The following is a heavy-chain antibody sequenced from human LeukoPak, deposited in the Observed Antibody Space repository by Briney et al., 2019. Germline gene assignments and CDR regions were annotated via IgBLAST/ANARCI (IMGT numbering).Heavy chain of an antibody. Sequence: PGGSLRLSCAASGFTFSNYAMSWVRQAPGEGLEWVSLIYSGGAIRYADSVKGRFTISRDSSKNTLFLQMNDLTVEDTARYYCARRPGNWGQGILVTVSS. J-gene: IGHJ4*02. D-gene: IGHD1-14*01. CDR2: IYSGGAI. V-gene: IGHV3-23*03. CDR3: ARRPGN. CDR1: GFTFSNYA.